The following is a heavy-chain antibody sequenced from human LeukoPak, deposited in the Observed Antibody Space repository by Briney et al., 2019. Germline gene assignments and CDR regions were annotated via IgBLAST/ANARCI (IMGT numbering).Heavy chain of an antibody. CDR1: EYTFTGYY. J-gene: IGHJ4*02. V-gene: IGHV1-2*02. D-gene: IGHD2-15*01. CDR3: ARHKYCSGGSCQRNTRTIDY. CDR2: INPNSGGT. Sequence: VASVKVSCKASEYTFTGYYMHWVRQAPGQGLEWMGWINPNSGGTNYAQKFQGRVTMTRDTSISTAYMELSRLRSDDTAVYYCARHKYCSGGSCQRNTRTIDYWGQGTLVTVSS.